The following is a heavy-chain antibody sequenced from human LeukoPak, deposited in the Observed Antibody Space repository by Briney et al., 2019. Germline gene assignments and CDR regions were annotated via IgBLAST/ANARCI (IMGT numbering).Heavy chain of an antibody. Sequence: ASGTLSLTCAVYGGSFSGYYWSWIRQPPGKGLEWIGEINHSGSTNYNPSLKSRVTISVDTSRNRFSLKLSSVTAADTAMYYCARDNQWLNAFDIWGQGTMVTVSS. J-gene: IGHJ3*02. D-gene: IGHD3-22*01. CDR3: ARDNQWLNAFDI. CDR1: GGSFSGYY. CDR2: INHSGST. V-gene: IGHV4-34*01.